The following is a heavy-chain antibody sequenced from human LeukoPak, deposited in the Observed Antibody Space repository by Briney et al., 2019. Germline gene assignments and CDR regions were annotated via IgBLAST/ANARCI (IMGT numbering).Heavy chain of an antibody. J-gene: IGHJ4*02. CDR3: ARADPALFDY. Sequence: SETLSLTCAVYGGSFSGYYWSWIRQPPGKGLEWIGEINHSGSTNYNPSLKSRVTISVDTSKNQFSLKLSSMTAADTAVYYCARADPALFDYWGQGTLVTVSS. D-gene: IGHD2-2*01. V-gene: IGHV4-34*01. CDR1: GGSFSGYY. CDR2: INHSGST.